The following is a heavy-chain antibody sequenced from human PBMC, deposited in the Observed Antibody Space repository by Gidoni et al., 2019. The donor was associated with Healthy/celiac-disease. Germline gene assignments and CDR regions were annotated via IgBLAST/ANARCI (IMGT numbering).Heavy chain of an antibody. V-gene: IGHV3-23*01. CDR3: AKEVWLYDILTWGRETRYGMDV. J-gene: IGHJ6*02. CDR2: ISGSGGST. Sequence: EVQLLESGGGLVQPGGSLRLSCAASGCTFSSYAMSWVSQAPGKGLEWVSAISGSGGSTYYADSVKGRFTISRDNSKNTLYLQMNSLRAEDTAVYYCAKEVWLYDILTWGRETRYGMDVWGQGTTVTVSS. D-gene: IGHD3-9*01. CDR1: GCTFSSYA.